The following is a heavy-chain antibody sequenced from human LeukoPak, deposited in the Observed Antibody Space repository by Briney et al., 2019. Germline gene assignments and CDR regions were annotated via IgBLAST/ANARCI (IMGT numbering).Heavy chain of an antibody. J-gene: IGHJ4*02. CDR2: IIPIFGTA. CDR3: ARASGGIAAAGTYYFDY. D-gene: IGHD6-13*01. CDR1: GGTFSSYA. Sequence: ASVKVSCKASGGTFSSYAISWVRQAPGQGLEWMGGIIPIFGTANYAQKFQGRVTITADKSTSTAYMELSSLRSEDTAVYYCARASGGIAAAGTYYFDYWGQGTLVTVSS. V-gene: IGHV1-69*06.